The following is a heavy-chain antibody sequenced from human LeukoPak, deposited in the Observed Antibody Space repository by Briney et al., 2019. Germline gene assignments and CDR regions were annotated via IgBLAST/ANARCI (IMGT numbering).Heavy chain of an antibody. Sequence: PGGSLRLSCAASGFTFSSYGMHWVRQAPGKGLEWVAVISYDGSNKYYADSVKGRFTISRDNSKNTLYLQMNSLGAEDTAVYYCANGHSSALWGQGTLVTVSS. CDR2: ISYDGSNK. J-gene: IGHJ4*02. D-gene: IGHD6-25*01. CDR1: GFTFSSYG. CDR3: ANGHSSAL. V-gene: IGHV3-30*18.